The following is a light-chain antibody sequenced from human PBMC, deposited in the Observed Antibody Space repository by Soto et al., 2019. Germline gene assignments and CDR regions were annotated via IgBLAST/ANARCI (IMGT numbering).Light chain of an antibody. J-gene: IGKJ4*01. V-gene: IGKV1-5*01. CDR3: QQYNSYSRT. CDR1: QSISSW. CDR2: DAS. Sequence: DIQMTQSPSPLSASVGDRVTITCRASQSISSWLAWYQQKPGKAPKLLIYDASSLESGVPSRFSGSGSGTESTLTISSLQPDDFATYYCQQYNSYSRTFGGGTKVDIK.